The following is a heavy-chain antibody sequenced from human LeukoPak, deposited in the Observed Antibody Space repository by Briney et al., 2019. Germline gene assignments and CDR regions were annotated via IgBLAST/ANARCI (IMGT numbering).Heavy chain of an antibody. CDR3: ARDGDLAVAGDFDY. D-gene: IGHD6-19*01. CDR2: INTNTGNP. V-gene: IGHV7-4-1*02. CDR1: GFTFTTYA. J-gene: IGHJ4*02. Sequence: ASVKVSCKASGFTFTTYAMNWVRQAPGQGLEWMGWINTNTGNPTYAQGFTGRFVFSLDTSVSTAYLQISSLKAEDTAVYYCARDGDLAVAGDFDYWGQGTLVTVSS.